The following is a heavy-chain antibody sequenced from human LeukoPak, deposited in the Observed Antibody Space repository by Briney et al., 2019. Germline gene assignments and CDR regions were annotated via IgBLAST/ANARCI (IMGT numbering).Heavy chain of an antibody. CDR2: INHSGST. Sequence: PSETLSLTCAVYGGSFSGYYWSWIRQPPGKGLEWIGEINHSGSTNYNPSLKSRVTISVDTSKNQFSLKLSSVTAADTAVYYCARGRRVRTISFDYWGQGTLVTVSS. CDR3: ARGRRVRTISFDY. D-gene: IGHD3-10*01. V-gene: IGHV4-34*01. CDR1: GGSFSGYY. J-gene: IGHJ4*02.